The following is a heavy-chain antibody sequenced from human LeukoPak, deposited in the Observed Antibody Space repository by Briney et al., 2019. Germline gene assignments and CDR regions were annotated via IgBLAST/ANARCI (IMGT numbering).Heavy chain of an antibody. V-gene: IGHV6-1*01. Sequence: PSQTLSLTCAISGDSVSNNIATWNWVRQSPSRGLEWLGRTYYRSRWGNDYAISVKGRITINPDTSRNQFSLQLNSVTPGDTAVYYCVRDSDDYYWALDFWGQGTPVTVSS. D-gene: IGHD3-10*01. CDR1: GDSVSNNIAT. J-gene: IGHJ4*02. CDR3: VRDSDDYYWALDF. CDR2: TYYRSRWGN.